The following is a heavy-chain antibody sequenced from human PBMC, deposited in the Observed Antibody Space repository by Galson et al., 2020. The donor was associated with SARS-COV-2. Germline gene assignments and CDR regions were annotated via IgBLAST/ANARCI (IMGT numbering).Heavy chain of an antibody. J-gene: IGHJ4*02. CDR1: GFPLYTYA. Sequence: LSLTCEASGFPLYTYAMHWVRQDPGKGLEWVAVIAYDETNKSYADSVKGRFTISRDNSKNTLYLHMNSLRPEDTAVYYCATGGTVITLGDSWGQGTLVTVSS. V-gene: IGHV3-30*04. CDR2: IAYDETNK. CDR3: ATGGTVITLGDS. D-gene: IGHD3-16*01.